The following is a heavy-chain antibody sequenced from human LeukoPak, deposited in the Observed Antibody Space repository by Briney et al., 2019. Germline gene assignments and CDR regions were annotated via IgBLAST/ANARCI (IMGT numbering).Heavy chain of an antibody. Sequence: GGSLRLSCAASGFTFSSYAMSWVRQVPGKGLEWVSAISGSGGSTYYADSVKGRFTISRDNSKNTLYLQMNSLRAEDTAVYYCAKATIFGVVTLYYFDYWGQGTLVTVSS. J-gene: IGHJ4*02. CDR1: GFTFSSYA. CDR2: ISGSGGST. CDR3: AKATIFGVVTLYYFDY. D-gene: IGHD3-3*01. V-gene: IGHV3-23*01.